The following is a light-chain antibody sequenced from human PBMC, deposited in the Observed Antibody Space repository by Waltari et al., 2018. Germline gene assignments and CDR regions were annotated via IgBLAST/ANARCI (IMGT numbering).Light chain of an antibody. J-gene: IGLJ2*01. CDR3: CSYAGNSMV. CDR2: EVS. Sequence: QSALTQPASVSGAPGQSSDLSVPGPSSDAGRQNLVSWSQQYPDKAPKLMSYEVSKRPSGFSIRFSGSKSGNTASLTISGLQAEDEADYYCCSYAGNSMVFGGGTKLTVL. CDR1: SSDAGRQNL. V-gene: IGLV2-23*02.